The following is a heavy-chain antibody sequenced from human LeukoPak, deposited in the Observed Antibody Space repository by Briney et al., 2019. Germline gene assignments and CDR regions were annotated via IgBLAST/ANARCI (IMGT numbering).Heavy chain of an antibody. Sequence: ASLKVSCKASGYTFTSHYLHWLRQAPRQGLEWMGWINPNSGDTKYAQKFQGWVTMTRDTSIGTAYMELTRLKSDDTAMYYCARGGGWGDTDAFFFWGQGTMITVSS. V-gene: IGHV1-2*04. CDR2: INPNSGDT. J-gene: IGHJ3*01. D-gene: IGHD5-18*01. CDR1: GYTFTSHY. CDR3: ARGGGWGDTDAFFF.